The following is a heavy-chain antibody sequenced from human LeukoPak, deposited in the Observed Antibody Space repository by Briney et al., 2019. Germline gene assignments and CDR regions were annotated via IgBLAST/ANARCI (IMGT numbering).Heavy chain of an antibody. CDR1: GGSISTYY. CDR3: ARGKVVAGTPGQNSWDS. J-gene: IGHJ4*02. V-gene: IGHV4-4*07. Sequence: SETLSLTCTVSGGSISTYYWNWVRQPAGKGLEWIGRIYTSGSTNYNPSLKSRVSMSVDTSKNQFSLKLSSVTAADTAVYYCARGKVVAGTPGQNSWDSWGQGTLVTVSS. D-gene: IGHD6-19*01. CDR2: IYTSGST.